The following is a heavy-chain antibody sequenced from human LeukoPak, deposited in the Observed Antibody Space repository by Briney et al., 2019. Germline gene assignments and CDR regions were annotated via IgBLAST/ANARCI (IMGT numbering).Heavy chain of an antibody. CDR3: ARGPRVSTQIAATGILDY. V-gene: IGHV4-4*07. Sequence: SETLSLTCTVSGGSISIYYWSWIRQPAGKGLEWIGRIYTSGSTNYNPSLKSRVTMSVDTSKNQFSLKLSSVTAADTAVYSCARGPRVSTQIAATGILDYWGQGTLVTVSS. J-gene: IGHJ4*02. D-gene: IGHD6-13*01. CDR2: IYTSGST. CDR1: GGSISIYY.